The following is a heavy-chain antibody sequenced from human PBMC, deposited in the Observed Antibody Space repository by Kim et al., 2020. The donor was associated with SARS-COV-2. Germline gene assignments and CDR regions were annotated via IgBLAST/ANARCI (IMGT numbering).Heavy chain of an antibody. V-gene: IGHV3-9*01. J-gene: IGHJ1*01. Sequence: GGSLRLSCAASGYTFGDYAMHWVRHAPGQGLELVSSISWNCGTKDYAASVKGRFAISRDTSKYSLYLHMSSLRPEDTAFYYCATAYSHWFFVLWGQGPLV. CDR1: GYTFGDYA. CDR2: ISWNCGTK. CDR3: ATAYSHWFFVL. D-gene: IGHD3-9*01.